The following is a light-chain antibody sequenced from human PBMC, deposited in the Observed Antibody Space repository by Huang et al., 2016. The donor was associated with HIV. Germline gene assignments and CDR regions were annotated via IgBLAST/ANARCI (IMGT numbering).Light chain of an antibody. V-gene: IGKV3-15*01. CDR1: ESVSSR. CDR3: QQYNNWPPWT. CDR2: GAS. J-gene: IGKJ1*01. Sequence: EIVMTQSPATLSVSPGERATLSCRASESVSSRLAWYQQKPGQSPRLLIFGASTRGAGVPVRFSGRGSGTEVTLIISSLQSEDFALYYCQQYNNWPPWTFGQGTKVDI.